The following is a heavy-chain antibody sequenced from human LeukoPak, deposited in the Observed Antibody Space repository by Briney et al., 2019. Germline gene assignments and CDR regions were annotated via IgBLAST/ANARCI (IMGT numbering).Heavy chain of an antibody. J-gene: IGHJ3*02. Sequence: PSETLSLTCAVYGGSFSGYYWGWIRQPPGNGLKWSGEINHSGSTNYNPSLKSRVTISVDTSKNQFSLKLSSVTAADTAVYYCARLHGPYDAFDIWGQGTMVTVSS. D-gene: IGHD4-11*01. CDR3: ARLHGPYDAFDI. CDR2: INHSGST. V-gene: IGHV4-34*01. CDR1: GGSFSGYY.